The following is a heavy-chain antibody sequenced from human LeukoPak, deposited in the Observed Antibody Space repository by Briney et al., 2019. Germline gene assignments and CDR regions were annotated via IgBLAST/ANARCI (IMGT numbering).Heavy chain of an antibody. CDR1: GGSVSSGTFY. D-gene: IGHD1-14*01. V-gene: IGHV4-61*01. CDR2: IYYTGIT. CDR3: ARDHAEGWLDP. Sequence: PSETLSLTCIVSGGSVSSGTFYWSWIRQSPGKGLEWIGYIYYTGITNYNPSLKSRVTISVDTSKNQFSLNLSSVTAADTAVYYCARDHAEGWLDPWGQGTLVTVSS. J-gene: IGHJ5*02.